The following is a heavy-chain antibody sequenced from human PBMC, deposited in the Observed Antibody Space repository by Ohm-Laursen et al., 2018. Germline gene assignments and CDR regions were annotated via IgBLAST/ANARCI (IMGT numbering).Heavy chain of an antibody. D-gene: IGHD6-19*01. J-gene: IGHJ6*02. CDR2: IFHSGTT. Sequence: QPPGKGLEWIGSIFHSGTTYYNPSLQSQVTMSVDTSKNQISLTLTSVAAADTAVYYCARVRAVAGYYGMDAWGQGTTATVSS. CDR3: ARVRAVAGYYGMDA. V-gene: IGHV4-38-2*02.